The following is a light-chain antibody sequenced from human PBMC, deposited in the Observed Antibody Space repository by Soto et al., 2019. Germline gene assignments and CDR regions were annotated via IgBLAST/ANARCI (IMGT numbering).Light chain of an antibody. V-gene: IGKV1-39*01. CDR2: AAS. J-gene: IGKJ1*01. CDR3: QQSCSTPWT. Sequence: PSSLSASLGNIVTITCRASQSISKYLNWYQQKPGKAPKLLIYAASSLQTGVPSRFSGSGSGTDFTLAISSLQPEDFATYYCQQSCSTPWTFGQGTKVDI. CDR1: QSISKY.